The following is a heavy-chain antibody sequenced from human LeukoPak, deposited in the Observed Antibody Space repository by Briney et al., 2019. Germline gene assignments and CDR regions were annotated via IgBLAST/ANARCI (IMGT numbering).Heavy chain of an antibody. CDR1: GFTFSSYA. J-gene: IGHJ4*02. CDR3: ARESQAYYYGSGSPNY. V-gene: IGHV3-30*04. D-gene: IGHD3-10*01. CDR2: ISYDGSNK. Sequence: GETLRLSCTASGFTFSSYAMHWVRQAPGKGLEWVAVISYDGSNKYYADSVKGRYTIPRDNSKNTMYLQMNSLRAEDTAVYYCARESQAYYYGSGSPNYWGQGTLVTVSS.